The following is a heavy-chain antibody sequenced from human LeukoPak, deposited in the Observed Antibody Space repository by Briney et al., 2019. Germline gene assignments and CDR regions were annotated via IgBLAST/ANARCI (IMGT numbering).Heavy chain of an antibody. D-gene: IGHD4-17*01. CDR1: GGSISSYY. CDR3: ARDGDYGDYVGFDY. CDR2: IYYSGST. J-gene: IGHJ4*02. V-gene: IGHV4-59*01. Sequence: TSETLSLTCTVSGGSISSYYWSCIRQPPGKGLEWIGYIYYSGSTNYNPSLKSRVTISVDTSKNQFSLKLSSVTAADTAVYYCARDGDYGDYVGFDYWGQGTLVTVSS.